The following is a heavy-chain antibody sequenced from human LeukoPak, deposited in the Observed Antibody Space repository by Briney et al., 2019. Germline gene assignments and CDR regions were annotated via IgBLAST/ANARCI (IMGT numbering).Heavy chain of an antibody. J-gene: IGHJ3*02. D-gene: IGHD2-15*01. CDR1: GGSISSYY. CDR2: IYYSGST. Sequence: SETLSLTCTVSGGSISSYYWSWIRQPPGKGLEWIGYIYYSGSTNYNPSLKSRVTISVDTSKNQFSLKLSSVTAADTAVYYCARATPFLLYSPQGVGAFDIWGQGTMVTVSS. CDR3: ARATPFLLYSPQGVGAFDI. V-gene: IGHV4-59*01.